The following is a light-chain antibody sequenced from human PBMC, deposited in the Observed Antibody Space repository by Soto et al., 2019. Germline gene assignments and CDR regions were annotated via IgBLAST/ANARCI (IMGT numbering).Light chain of an antibody. Sequence: QSVLTQPPPVSGAPGQRVTISCTGSSSNIGAGYDVHWYQQLPGTAPKLLIYGNSNRPSGVPDRFSGSKSGTSASLAITGLQAEDEADYYCQSYDSSLSEDVFGTGTKLTVL. CDR2: GNS. V-gene: IGLV1-40*01. J-gene: IGLJ1*01. CDR1: SSNIGAGYD. CDR3: QSYDSSLSEDV.